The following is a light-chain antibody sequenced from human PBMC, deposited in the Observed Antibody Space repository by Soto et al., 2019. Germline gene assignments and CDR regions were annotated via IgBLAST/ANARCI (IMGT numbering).Light chain of an antibody. CDR1: QSVDIY. CDR3: QQRKYWPPLT. V-gene: IGKV3-11*01. CDR2: DAS. Sequence: VLTQSPGTLSLSPGERPTLSCRASQSVDIYLAWYQQKPGQAPRLLIYDASNRATGIPARFSGSGSGTDFTLTISGLEPEDFAVYYCQQRKYWPPLTFGGGTKVEIK. J-gene: IGKJ4*01.